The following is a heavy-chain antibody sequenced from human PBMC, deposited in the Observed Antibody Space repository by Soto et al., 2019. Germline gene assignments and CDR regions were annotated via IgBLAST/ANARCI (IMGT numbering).Heavy chain of an antibody. Sequence: EVQLVESGGGLVQPGGSLRLSCAASRFTFSSYWMTWVRQAPGKGLEWVASIKLDGSEKYYVDSVKGRFTISRDNAKNSLYLQMNSLRVEDTAVYYCARDFSTSPYNRLDPWGQGTLVTVSS. V-gene: IGHV3-7*01. D-gene: IGHD6-6*01. J-gene: IGHJ5*02. CDR1: RFTFSSYW. CDR2: IKLDGSEK. CDR3: ARDFSTSPYNRLDP.